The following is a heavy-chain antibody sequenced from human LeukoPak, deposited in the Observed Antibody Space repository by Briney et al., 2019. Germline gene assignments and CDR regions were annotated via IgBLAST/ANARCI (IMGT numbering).Heavy chain of an antibody. CDR1: GGSISSYY. CDR3: ARVSYYYDSSGYYYWFDP. J-gene: IGHJ5*02. CDR2: IYYSGST. D-gene: IGHD3-22*01. V-gene: IGHV4-59*01. Sequence: SETLSLTCTVSGGSISSYYWNWIRQPPGKGLEWIGYIYYSGSTNYNPSLKSRVTISVDTSKNQFSLKLSSVTAADTAAYYCARVSYYYDSSGYYYWFDPWGQGTLVTVSS.